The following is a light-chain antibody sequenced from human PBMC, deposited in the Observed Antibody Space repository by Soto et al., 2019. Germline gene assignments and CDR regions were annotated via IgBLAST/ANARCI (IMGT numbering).Light chain of an antibody. CDR3: QQSGSSDQT. CDR2: DAS. V-gene: IGKV3-20*01. J-gene: IGKJ4*01. CDR1: QYVSSSY. Sequence: EIVVTQSPGTLSLSPGERATLYCRASQYVSSSYLTWYQQKPGQAPRLLIYDASRREIGTPDRVSGSGSVTDVTLTISGLEPEDFAVYYCQQSGSSDQTFGGGTRGEIK.